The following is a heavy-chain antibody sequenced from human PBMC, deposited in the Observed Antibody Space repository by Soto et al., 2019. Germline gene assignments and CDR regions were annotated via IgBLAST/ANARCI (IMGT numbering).Heavy chain of an antibody. V-gene: IGHV3-53*02. D-gene: IGHD6-19*01. CDR3: AKVPAGAVDI. CDR2: IYNNGST. CDR1: GLIVSNNY. J-gene: IGHJ3*02. Sequence: VQLVETGGGLIQPGGSLRLSCVVSGLIVSNNYMSWVRQAPGKGLEWVSIIYNNGSTYYADSVMGRFIISRDNSRNTLHLQMNSLRADFTSVDYWAKVPAGAVDIWGQGTMVIVSA.